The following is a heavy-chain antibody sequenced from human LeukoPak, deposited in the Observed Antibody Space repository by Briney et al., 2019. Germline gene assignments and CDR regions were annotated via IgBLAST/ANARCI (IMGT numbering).Heavy chain of an antibody. CDR2: ISAYNGNT. J-gene: IGHJ4*02. D-gene: IGHD3-10*01. CDR1: GYTFTSYG. Sequence: ASVKVSCKASGYTFTSYGISWVRQAPGQGLEWMGWISAYNGNTNYAQKLQGRVTMTTDTSTSTAYMELRSLRSDDTAVYYCARGSTMVRGVIITFPLDYWGQGTLATVSS. V-gene: IGHV1-18*01. CDR3: ARGSTMVRGVIITFPLDY.